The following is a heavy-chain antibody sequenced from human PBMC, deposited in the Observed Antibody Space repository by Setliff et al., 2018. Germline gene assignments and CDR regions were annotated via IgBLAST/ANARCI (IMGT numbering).Heavy chain of an antibody. V-gene: IGHV3-49*04. CDR2: IRSKTYGGTT. Sequence: GGSLRLSCAASAFTLSSYSMNWVRHTPGKGLDWVAVIRSKTYGGTTEYAASVRGSFIISRDDSKGIAYLQMNSLRTEDSAVYSCTRDMWIGDSGARREYWGRGTLVTVSS. J-gene: IGHJ4*02. CDR3: TRDMWIGDSGARREY. CDR1: AFTLSSYS. D-gene: IGHD4-17*01.